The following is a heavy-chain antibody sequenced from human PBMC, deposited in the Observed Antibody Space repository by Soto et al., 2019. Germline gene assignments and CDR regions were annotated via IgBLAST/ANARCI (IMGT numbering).Heavy chain of an antibody. D-gene: IGHD3-3*01. Sequence: GGSLRLSCAASGFTFSSYAMSWVRQAPGKGLEWVSAISGTGGSTYYADSVKGRFTISRDNSKNTLYLQMSSLRAEDTAVYYCAKVTIFGVAPTYFDYWGQGTPVTVSS. CDR1: GFTFSSYA. CDR3: AKVTIFGVAPTYFDY. V-gene: IGHV3-23*01. CDR2: ISGTGGST. J-gene: IGHJ4*02.